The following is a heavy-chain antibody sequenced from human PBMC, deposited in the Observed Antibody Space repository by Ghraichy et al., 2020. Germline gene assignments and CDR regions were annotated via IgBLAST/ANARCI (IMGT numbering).Heavy chain of an antibody. CDR2: INPNSGGT. CDR1: GYTFTGYY. CDR3: ARELNEYYDFWSGYSPFDP. Sequence: ASVKVSCKASGYTFTGYYMHWVRQAPGQGLEWMGWINPNSGGTNYAQKFQGWVTMTRDTSISTAYMELSRLRSDDTAVYYCARELNEYYDFWSGYSPFDPWGQGTLVTVSS. D-gene: IGHD3-3*01. J-gene: IGHJ5*02. V-gene: IGHV1-2*04.